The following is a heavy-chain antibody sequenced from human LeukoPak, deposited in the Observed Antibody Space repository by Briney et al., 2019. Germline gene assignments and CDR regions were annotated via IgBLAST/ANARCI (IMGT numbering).Heavy chain of an antibody. CDR3: ARGEGYYYDSSGYYSRALDI. CDR1: GGTFSSYA. V-gene: IGHV1-69*05. J-gene: IGHJ3*02. CDR2: IIPIFGTA. Sequence: SVKVSCKXSGGTFSSYAISWVRQAPGQGLEWMGGIIPIFGTANYAQKFQGRVTITTDESTSTAYMELSSLRSEDTAVYYCARGEGYYYDSSGYYSRALDIWGQGTMVTVSS. D-gene: IGHD3-22*01.